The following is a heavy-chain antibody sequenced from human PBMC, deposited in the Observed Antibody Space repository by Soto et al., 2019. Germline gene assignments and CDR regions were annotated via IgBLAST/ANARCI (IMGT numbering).Heavy chain of an antibody. CDR3: ARGYPYYDFWSGYHSFDY. J-gene: IGHJ4*02. Sequence: GGSLRLSCAASGFTFSSYGMHWVRQAPGKGLEWVAVIWYDGSNKYYADSVKGRFTISRDNSKNTLYLQMNSLRAEDTAVYYCARGYPYYDFWSGYHSFDYWGQGTLVTVSS. CDR1: GFTFSSYG. V-gene: IGHV3-33*01. D-gene: IGHD3-3*01. CDR2: IWYDGSNK.